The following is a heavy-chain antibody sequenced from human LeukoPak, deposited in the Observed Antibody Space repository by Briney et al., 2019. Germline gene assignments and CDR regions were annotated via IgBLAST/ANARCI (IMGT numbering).Heavy chain of an antibody. CDR1: GFSFSNHY. J-gene: IGHJ4*02. V-gene: IGHV3-7*01. CDR2: INEDGSNK. CDR3: TRVIVAVPGYFDYFDF. D-gene: IGHD6-19*01. Sequence: GGSLRLSCAASGFSFSNHYMRWIRQAPGKALEWVANINEDGSNKWHLGSVKGRFTVSRDNARNALYLQMNSLRVEDTAVYYCTRVIVAVPGYFDYFDFWGQGALVTVSS.